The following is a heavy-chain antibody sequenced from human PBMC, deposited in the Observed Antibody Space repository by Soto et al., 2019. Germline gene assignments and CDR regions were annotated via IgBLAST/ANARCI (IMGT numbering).Heavy chain of an antibody. D-gene: IGHD3-10*01. CDR2: VYYNENT. CDR1: GASISSFAYY. V-gene: IGHV4-39*01. J-gene: IGHJ5*02. Sequence: SETLSLTCNVSGASISSFAYYWAWIRQPPGKGLEWIGTVYYNENTYYNPSLKSRVTISVDTAKNQFSLNLRSVTAADTAVYFCARRERYYGSPGWFDPWGQGTLVTVS. CDR3: ARRERYYGSPGWFDP.